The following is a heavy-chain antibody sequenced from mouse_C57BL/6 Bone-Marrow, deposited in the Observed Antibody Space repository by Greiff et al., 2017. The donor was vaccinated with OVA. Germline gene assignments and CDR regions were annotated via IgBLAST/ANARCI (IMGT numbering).Heavy chain of an antibody. CDR2: IDPSDNYP. D-gene: IGHD1-1*01. CDR3: ARDGGPWFAY. Sequence: QVQLQQPGAELVMPGASVKLSCKASGYTFTSYWLHWVKQRPGQGLEWIGEIDPSDNYPNYNQKFKGKSTLTEDKSSSTAYMQLSRLTSEDSAVYYCARDGGPWFAYWGQGTLVTVSA. CDR1: GYTFTSYW. J-gene: IGHJ3*01. V-gene: IGHV1-69*01.